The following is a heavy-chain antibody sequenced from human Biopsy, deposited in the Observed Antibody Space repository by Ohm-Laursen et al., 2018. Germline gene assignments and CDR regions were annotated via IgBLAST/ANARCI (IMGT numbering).Heavy chain of an antibody. V-gene: IGHV3-30*18. CDR2: ISYDGSKT. D-gene: IGHD2/OR15-2a*01. J-gene: IGHJ6*02. CDR1: GFTFSNSG. CDR3: AKDKGTFNFYYYGMDV. Sequence: SLSLSCVASGFTFSNSGMHWVRQAPGKGLEWVTAISYDGSKTDYGDSVKGRLNISRDNSKNTLDLQMSSLRVEDTAVYFCAKDKGTFNFYYYGMDVWGQGTTVTVS.